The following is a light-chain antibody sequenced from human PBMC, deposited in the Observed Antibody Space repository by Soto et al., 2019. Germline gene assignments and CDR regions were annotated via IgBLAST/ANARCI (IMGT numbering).Light chain of an antibody. CDR3: QQRSNWPIT. CDR2: DAS. CDR1: QSVSSSY. V-gene: IGKV3D-20*02. J-gene: IGKJ5*01. Sequence: EIVLTQSPAILSVSPGERATLSCRASQSVSSSYLAWYQQKPGQAPRLLIYDASNRATGIPARFSGSGSGTDFTLTISSLEPEDFAVYYCQQRSNWPITFGQGTRLEIK.